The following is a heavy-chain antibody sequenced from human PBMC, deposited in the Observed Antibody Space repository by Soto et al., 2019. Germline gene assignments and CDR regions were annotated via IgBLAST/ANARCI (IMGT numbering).Heavy chain of an antibody. CDR2: IYYSGGT. D-gene: IGHD6-13*01. J-gene: IGHJ3*02. V-gene: IGHV4-31*03. CDR3: ARPGYSSSWVYAFDI. CDR1: GGSISSGGYY. Sequence: QVQLQESGPGLVKPSQTLSLTCTVSGGSISSGGYYWSWIRQHPGKGLEWIGYIYYSGGTYYNPSLKSRVTISVDTSKNQFSLKLSSVTAADTAVYYCARPGYSSSWVYAFDIWGQGTMVTVSS.